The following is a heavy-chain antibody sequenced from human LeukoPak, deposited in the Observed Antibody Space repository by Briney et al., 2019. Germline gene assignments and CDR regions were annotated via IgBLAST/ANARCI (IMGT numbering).Heavy chain of an antibody. CDR3: ATGNGDFWIPY. CDR2: ISSSGSTT. J-gene: IGHJ4*02. D-gene: IGHD3-3*01. CDR1: GFTFSSYE. V-gene: IGHV3-48*03. Sequence: GRSLRLSCAASGFTFSSYEMNCVRQAPGKGLEWVSYISSSGSTTYYAASVNGRFTIARGNAKNSLYLQMNSLRVEDTAVDYWATGNGDFWIPYWGQGTLVTVSS.